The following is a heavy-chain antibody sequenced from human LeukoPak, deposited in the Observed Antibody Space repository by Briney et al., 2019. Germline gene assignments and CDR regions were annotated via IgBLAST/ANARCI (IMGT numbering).Heavy chain of an antibody. Sequence: PGGSLRLSCAASGFTFSSYAMHWVRQAPGKGLEWVSAISGSGGSTYYADSVKGRFTISRDNSKNTLYLQMNSLRAEDTAVYYCAKSRDRYIVVVPAAPLDYWGQGTLVTVSS. CDR2: ISGSGGST. D-gene: IGHD2-2*01. CDR1: GFTFSSYA. CDR3: AKSRDRYIVVVPAAPLDY. V-gene: IGHV3-23*01. J-gene: IGHJ4*02.